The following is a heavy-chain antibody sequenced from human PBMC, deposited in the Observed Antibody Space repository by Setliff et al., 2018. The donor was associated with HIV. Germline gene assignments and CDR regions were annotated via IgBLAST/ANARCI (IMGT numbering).Heavy chain of an antibody. Sequence: SETLSLTCTVSGGSIRSSIYYWGWVRQPPGKGLEWIGSIYYSGSTYYNPSLQSRLTISVDTSRNQFSLKLNSVTAADTAVYYCARGEQLVDNWFDPWGQGTLVTVS. CDR1: GGSIRSSIYY. D-gene: IGHD6-13*01. CDR3: ARGEQLVDNWFDP. V-gene: IGHV4-39*07. J-gene: IGHJ5*02. CDR2: IYYSGST.